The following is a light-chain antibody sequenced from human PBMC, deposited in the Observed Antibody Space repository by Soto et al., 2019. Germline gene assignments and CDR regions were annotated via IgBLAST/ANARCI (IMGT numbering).Light chain of an antibody. V-gene: IGKV2-28*01. J-gene: IGKJ4*01. CDR3: MQALQTPLT. Sequence: DIVMTQSPLSLSVTPGEPASISCRSSQSLLFSNGANYLDWYLQKPGQSPQLLIYLGSNRASGVPDRFSGSGSATEFTLKISRVEAEDVGVYYCMQALQTPLTFGGRTKVEIK. CDR2: LGS. CDR1: QSLLFSNGANY.